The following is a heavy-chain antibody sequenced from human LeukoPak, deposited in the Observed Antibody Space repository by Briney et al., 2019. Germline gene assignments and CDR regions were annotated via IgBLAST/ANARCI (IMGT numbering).Heavy chain of an antibody. CDR1: GESFRGYY. V-gene: IGHV4-34*01. CDR2: INHSGST. J-gene: IGHJ4*02. Sequence: SETLSLTCAVYGESFRGYYWSWIRQPPGKGLEWIGEINHSGSTNYNPSLKSRVTISVDTSKNQFSLKLSSVTAADTAVYYCARHGDYYGPGSYYNGGGPELWGQGTLVTVSS. D-gene: IGHD3-10*01. CDR3: ARHGDYYGPGSYYNGGGPEL.